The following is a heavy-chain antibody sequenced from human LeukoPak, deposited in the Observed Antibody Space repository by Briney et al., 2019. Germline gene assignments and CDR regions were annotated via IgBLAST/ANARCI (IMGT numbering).Heavy chain of an antibody. D-gene: IGHD3-10*01. CDR1: GLTFSSYA. V-gene: IGHV3-23*01. Sequence: GGSLRLSCAASGLTFSSYAMTWVRQAPGKGLEWVSTISNSGGGTYYADSVRGRFTISRDNSKNTLYLQMNSLRAEDTAVYYCAKVGLWFGELLYYFDYWGQGTLVTVSS. CDR2: ISNSGGGT. J-gene: IGHJ4*02. CDR3: AKVGLWFGELLYYFDY.